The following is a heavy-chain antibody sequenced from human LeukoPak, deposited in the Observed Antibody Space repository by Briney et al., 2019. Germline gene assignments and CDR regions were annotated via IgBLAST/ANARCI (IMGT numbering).Heavy chain of an antibody. CDR3: ARAEVVVSREIDY. V-gene: IGHV3-30-3*01. Sequence: GGSLRLSCAASGFTFSSYAMHWVRQAPGKGLEWVAVISYDGSNKYYADSVKGRFTISRDNSKNTLYLQMNSLRAEDTAVYYCARAEVVVSREIDYWGQGTLVTVSS. CDR1: GFTFSSYA. J-gene: IGHJ4*02. CDR2: ISYDGSNK. D-gene: IGHD3-22*01.